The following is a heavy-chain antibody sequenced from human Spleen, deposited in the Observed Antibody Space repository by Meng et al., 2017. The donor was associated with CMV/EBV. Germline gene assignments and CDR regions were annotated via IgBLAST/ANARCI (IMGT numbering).Heavy chain of an antibody. V-gene: IGHV3-30*02. CDR2: IRYDGSDR. Sequence: GESLKISCAASGFTFSTSGMHWVRQAPGKGLEWVAFIRYDGSDRYYVDSVKGRFTISRDNSKNTLYLQMNSLRVEDTAMYYCASGSYFPDSWGQGTLVTVSS. D-gene: IGHD1-26*01. CDR3: ASGSYFPDS. CDR1: GFTFSTSG. J-gene: IGHJ4*02.